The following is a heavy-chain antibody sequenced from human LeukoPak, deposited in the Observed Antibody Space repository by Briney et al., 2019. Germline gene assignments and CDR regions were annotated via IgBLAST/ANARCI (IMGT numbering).Heavy chain of an antibody. D-gene: IGHD5-12*01. CDR3: GRVKEASAFDI. J-gene: IGHJ3*02. CDR1: GFTFSSYG. V-gene: IGHV3-21*01. CDR2: VSSSGRHM. Sequence: GGSLRLSCAASGFTFSSYGMHWVRQAPGKGLEWVSSVSSSGRHMYYADSVKGRFTISRDNAKNSLYLQMNSLRAEDTAVYYCGRVKEASAFDIWGQGTMVTVSS.